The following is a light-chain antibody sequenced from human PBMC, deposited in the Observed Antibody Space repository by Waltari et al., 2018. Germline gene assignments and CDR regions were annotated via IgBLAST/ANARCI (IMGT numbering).Light chain of an antibody. CDR3: SSYTSSSTLV. J-gene: IGLJ3*02. Sequence: QSALTQPASVSGSPGQSLTISCTGTSSDGGGYNYVSWYQQHPGKAPKLMLYEVSNRPSGVSNRFSGSKSGNTASLTISGLQAEDEADYYCSSYTSSSTLVFGGGTKLTVL. CDR2: EVS. CDR1: SSDGGGYNY. V-gene: IGLV2-14*01.